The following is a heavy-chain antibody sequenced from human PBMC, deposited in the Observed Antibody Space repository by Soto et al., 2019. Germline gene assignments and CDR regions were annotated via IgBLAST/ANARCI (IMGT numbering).Heavy chain of an antibody. J-gene: IGHJ4*01. Sequence: SVNVSCKASGGTFSSYAISWVRQAPGQGREWMGGIIPIFGTANYAQKFQGRVTITADESTSTAYLQMNSLKNEDSAVSFCTRAESPERACFSDAWGHGIQVTVS. CDR1: GGTFSSYA. D-gene: IGHD3-16*01. V-gene: IGHV1-69*01. CDR2: IIPIFGTA. CDR3: TRAESPERACFSDA.